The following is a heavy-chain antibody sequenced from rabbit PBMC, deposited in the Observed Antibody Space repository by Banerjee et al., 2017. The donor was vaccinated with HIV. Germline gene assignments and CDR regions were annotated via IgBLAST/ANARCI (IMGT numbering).Heavy chain of an antibody. Sequence: QEQLEESGGDLVKPEGSLTLTCKASGFDFSGNALCWFRQAPGKGPEWIACIDAGSTGNTYYVSWAKGRFTISRTSSTTVTLQMTSLTAADTATYFCARDLAGVIGWNFNLWGPGTLVTVS. CDR1: GFDFSGNA. CDR3: ARDLAGVIGWNFNL. V-gene: IGHV1S45*01. D-gene: IGHD4-1*01. J-gene: IGHJ4*01. CDR2: IDAGSTGNT.